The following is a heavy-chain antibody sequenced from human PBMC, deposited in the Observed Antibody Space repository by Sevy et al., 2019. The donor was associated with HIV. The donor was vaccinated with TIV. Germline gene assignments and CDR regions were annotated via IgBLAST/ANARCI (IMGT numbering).Heavy chain of an antibody. CDR1: GLTVSDSY. Sequence: GGSLRLSCAASGLTVSDSYMAWVRQSPGKGLEWVSLIHSSGATYYADSVKGRFTLFRDRSVNTLYLQMNTLGAEDTALYYCARVFWDYRQRRGAYFDYWGQGPLVTVSS. D-gene: IGHD1-7*01. J-gene: IGHJ4*02. CDR2: IHSSGAT. CDR3: ARVFWDYRQRRGAYFDY. V-gene: IGHV3-53*01.